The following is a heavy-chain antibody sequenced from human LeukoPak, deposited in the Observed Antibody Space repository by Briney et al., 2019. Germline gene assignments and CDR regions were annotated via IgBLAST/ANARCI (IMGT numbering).Heavy chain of an antibody. J-gene: IGHJ5*02. V-gene: IGHV1-69*13. Sequence: ASVTVSCTASGGTFSSYAISWVRQAPGQGLEWMGGIIPIFGTANYAQKFQGRVTITADESTSTAYMELSSLRSEDTAVYYCARVDRRAPLDGCWFDPWGQGTLVTVSS. CDR2: IIPIFGTA. CDR3: ARVDRRAPLDGCWFDP. D-gene: IGHD1-1*01. CDR1: GGTFSSYA.